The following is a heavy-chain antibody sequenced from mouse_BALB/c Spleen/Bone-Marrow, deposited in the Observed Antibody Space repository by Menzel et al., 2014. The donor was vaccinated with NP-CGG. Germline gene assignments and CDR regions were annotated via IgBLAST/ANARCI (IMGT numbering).Heavy chain of an antibody. J-gene: IGHJ1*01. CDR2: ILPGSGST. Sequence: VQLQESGAELMRPGASVKISCKATGYTFGSYWIEWVKQRPGHGLEWIGEILPGSGSTNYNEKFKGKATFTADTSSNTAYMQLSSLTSEDSAVYYGARGGVRGGYWYFDVWGAGTTVTVSS. D-gene: IGHD2-14*01. V-gene: IGHV1-9*01. CDR1: GYTFGSYW. CDR3: ARGGVRGGYWYFDV.